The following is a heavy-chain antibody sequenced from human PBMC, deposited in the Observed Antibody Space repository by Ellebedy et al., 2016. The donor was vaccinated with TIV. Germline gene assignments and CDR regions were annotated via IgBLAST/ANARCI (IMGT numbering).Heavy chain of an antibody. D-gene: IGHD3-22*01. J-gene: IGHJ4*02. CDR2: ISYDGSNK. CDR3: ARDLERYYYDSSGYPAAY. Sequence: GESLKISCAASGFTFSSYAMQWVRQAPGKGLEWVAVISYDGSNKYYADSVKGRFTISRDNSKNTLYLQMNSLRAEDTAVYYCARDLERYYYDSSGYPAAYWGQGTLVTVSS. CDR1: GFTFSSYA. V-gene: IGHV3-30-3*01.